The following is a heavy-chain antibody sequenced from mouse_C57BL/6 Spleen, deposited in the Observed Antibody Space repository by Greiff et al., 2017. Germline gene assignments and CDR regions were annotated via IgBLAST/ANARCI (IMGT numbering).Heavy chain of an antibody. Sequence: QVQLQQPGAELVKPGASVKLSCKASGYTFTSYWMHWVKQRPGQGLEWIGMIHPNSGSTNYNEKFKSKATLTVDKSSSTAYMQLSSLTSEDSAVYYCARLGVTSYYFDYWGQGTTLTVSS. J-gene: IGHJ2*01. CDR1: GYTFTSYW. CDR3: ARLGVTSYYFDY. V-gene: IGHV1-64*01. D-gene: IGHD2-1*01. CDR2: IHPNSGST.